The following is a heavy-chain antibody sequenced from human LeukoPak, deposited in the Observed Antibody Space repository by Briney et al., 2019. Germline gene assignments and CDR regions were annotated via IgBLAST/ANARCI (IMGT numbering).Heavy chain of an antibody. CDR2: IKQDGSEK. CDR3: ARDGWYYDSSGFY. V-gene: IGHV3-7*01. D-gene: IGHD3-22*01. J-gene: IGHJ4*02. Sequence: PGGSLRLSCAASGFTFSSYWMSWVRQAPGKGLEWVANIKQDGSEKYYVDSVKGRCTISRDNAKNSLYLQMNSLRAEDTAVYYCARDGWYYDSSGFYWGQGTLVTVSS. CDR1: GFTFSSYW.